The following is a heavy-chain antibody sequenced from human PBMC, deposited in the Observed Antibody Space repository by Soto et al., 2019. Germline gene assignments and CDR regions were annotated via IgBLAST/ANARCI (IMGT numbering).Heavy chain of an antibody. Sequence: EVQLLESGGGLVQPGGSLRLSCAASGFTFSSYAMSWVRQAPGKGLEWVSGISSSGGSTYYADSVKGRFTISRDNSKNTLYLQMSSLRAEDTASYFCAKDLLGYNYAYKDYWGQGTLVTVSS. V-gene: IGHV3-23*01. D-gene: IGHD5-18*01. CDR1: GFTFSSYA. J-gene: IGHJ4*02. CDR2: ISSSGGST. CDR3: AKDLLGYNYAYKDY.